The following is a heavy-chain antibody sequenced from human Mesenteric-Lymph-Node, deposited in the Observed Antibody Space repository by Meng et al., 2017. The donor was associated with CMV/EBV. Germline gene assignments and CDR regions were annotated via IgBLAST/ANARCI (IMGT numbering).Heavy chain of an antibody. CDR2: IRYNSGNP. CDR1: GFAFDEFA. CDR3: TKDGGYSRSKNWYAAFDI. J-gene: IGHJ3*02. D-gene: IGHD1-26*01. Sequence: SLKISCAASGFAFDEFAMHWVRQGPGKGLEWVSSIRYNSGNPVYADSVRGRFTISRDNAKNSLYLQMHDLRVEDTAVYYCTKDGGYSRSKNWYAAFDIWGQGTMVTVSS. V-gene: IGHV3-9*01.